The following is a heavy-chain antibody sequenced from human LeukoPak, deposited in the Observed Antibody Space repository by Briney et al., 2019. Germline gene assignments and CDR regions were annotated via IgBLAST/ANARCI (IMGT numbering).Heavy chain of an antibody. CDR3: ARWGGAINFDY. CDR1: GFTFSSYS. J-gene: IGHJ4*02. CDR2: ITTSSSTI. V-gene: IGHV3-48*01. D-gene: IGHD3-16*01. Sequence: GGSLRLSCAASGFTFSSYSMNWVRQAPGKGLEWVSYITTSSSTIYYADSVKGRFTISRDNAKNSLYLQMSSLRAEDTAVYYCARWGGAINFDYWGQGTLVTVSS.